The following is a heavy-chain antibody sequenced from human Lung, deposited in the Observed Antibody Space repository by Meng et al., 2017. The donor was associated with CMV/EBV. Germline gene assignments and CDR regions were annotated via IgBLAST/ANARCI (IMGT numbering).Heavy chain of an antibody. J-gene: IGHJ6*02. D-gene: IGHD3-16*01. Sequence: ASVXVSCKASGYSFITDDINWVRQAAGQGPEWMGWMNPNSGNTGYAQKFQGRVTMTRNVSTRTAYMELTSLRSEDTAVYYCARSLVHSAMDVWGQRTAVTVSS. CDR3: ARSLVHSAMDV. CDR1: GYSFITDD. V-gene: IGHV1-8*01. CDR2: MNPNSGNT.